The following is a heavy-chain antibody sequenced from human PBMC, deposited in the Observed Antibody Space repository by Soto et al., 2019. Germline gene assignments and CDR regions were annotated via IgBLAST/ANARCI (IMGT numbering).Heavy chain of an antibody. CDR3: ARGPHIVATTHAFDI. CDR1: GFTFSSYG. D-gene: IGHD5-12*01. Sequence: QVQLVESGGGVVQPGRSLRLSCAASGFTFSSYGMHWVRQAPGKGLEWVAVIWYDGSNKYYADSVKGRFTISGDNSKNTLYLQMNSLRAEDTAVYYCARGPHIVATTHAFDIWGQGTMVTVSS. CDR2: IWYDGSNK. J-gene: IGHJ3*02. V-gene: IGHV3-33*01.